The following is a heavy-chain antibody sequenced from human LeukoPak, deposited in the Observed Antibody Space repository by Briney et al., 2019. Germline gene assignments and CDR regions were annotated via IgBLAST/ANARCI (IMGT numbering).Heavy chain of an antibody. J-gene: IGHJ4*02. V-gene: IGHV4-59*05. CDR3: ARTVTTLTRPTYVDY. Sequence: SETLSLTCTVSGDSITSYYWSWVRQPPGKGLEWIGSIYYSGSTYYNPSLKSRVTISVDTSKNQFSLKLSSVTAADTAVYYCARTVTTLTRPTYVDYWGQGTLVTVSS. CDR1: GDSITSYY. D-gene: IGHD4-17*01. CDR2: IYYSGST.